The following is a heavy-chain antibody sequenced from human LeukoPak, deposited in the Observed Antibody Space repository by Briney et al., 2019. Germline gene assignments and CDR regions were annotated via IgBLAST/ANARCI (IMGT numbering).Heavy chain of an antibody. J-gene: IGHJ4*02. D-gene: IGHD5-24*01. V-gene: IGHV3-30*03. Sequence: GGSLRLSRAASGFTFRTYSIHWVRQAPGKGPEWVTVVSADGRTQLYSDSVKGRFTVSRDNSLNTLHLQMNSLKTEDTAVYYCAREFGHNWWYFDYWGQGALVTVSS. CDR1: GFTFRTYS. CDR3: AREFGHNWWYFDY. CDR2: VSADGRTQ.